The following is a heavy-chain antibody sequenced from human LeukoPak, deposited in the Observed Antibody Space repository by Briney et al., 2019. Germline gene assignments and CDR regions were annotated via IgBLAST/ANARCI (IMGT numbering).Heavy chain of an antibody. J-gene: IGHJ4*02. CDR1: GFTFSSYA. D-gene: IGHD3-3*01. CDR3: AKDDELRFLEWLDKPTDYFDY. V-gene: IGHV3-23*01. Sequence: PGGSLRLSCAASGFTFSSYAMSWVRQAPGKGLEWVSAISGSGGSTYYADSVKGRFTISRDYSKNTLYLQMNSLRAEDTAVYYCAKDDELRFLEWLDKPTDYFDYWGQGTLVTVSS. CDR2: ISGSGGST.